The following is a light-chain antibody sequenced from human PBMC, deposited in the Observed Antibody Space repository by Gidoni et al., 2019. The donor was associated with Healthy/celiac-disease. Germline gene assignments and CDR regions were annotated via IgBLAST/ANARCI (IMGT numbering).Light chain of an antibody. CDR1: SSDVGGYNY. V-gene: IGLV2-14*01. CDR3: SSYTSSSTVV. Sequence: QSALPQPASVSGSPGQSITLSCTGTSSDVGGYNYVSWYQQHPGKAPKLMIYDVSNRPSGVSNRFSGSKSGNTASLTISGLQAEDEADYYCSSYTSSSTVVFGGGTKL. J-gene: IGLJ2*01. CDR2: DVS.